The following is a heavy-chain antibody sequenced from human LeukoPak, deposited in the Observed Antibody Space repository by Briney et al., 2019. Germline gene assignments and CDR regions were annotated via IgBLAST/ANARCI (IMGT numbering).Heavy chain of an antibody. J-gene: IGHJ4*02. CDR2: IKQDRSEK. V-gene: IGHV3-7*03. D-gene: IGHD1-26*01. CDR1: GFTFSSYW. Sequence: GGSLRLSCAASGFTFSSYWMSWVRQAPGKGLEWVANIKQDRSEKYYVDSVKGRFTISRDNSKNTLYLQMNSLRAEDTAVYYCAKNGRGTYPSYFDYWGQGTLVTVSS. CDR3: AKNGRGTYPSYFDY.